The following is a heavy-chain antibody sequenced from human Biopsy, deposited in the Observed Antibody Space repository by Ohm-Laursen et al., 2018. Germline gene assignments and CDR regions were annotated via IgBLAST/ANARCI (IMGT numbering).Heavy chain of an antibody. D-gene: IGHD2-15*01. J-gene: IGHJ6*02. V-gene: IGHV1-18*01. CDR3: ARELVVEHSFFYGMDV. Sequence: ASVKVSCKASGYTFGNYGVTWVRQAPGQGLGWMGWISAYNNNNTNYAQKFQDRVTMTRDTSTSTVYMELSGLRSEDTAVYFCARELVVEHSFFYGMDVWGQGTTVTVSS. CDR1: GYTFGNYG. CDR2: ISAYNNNNT.